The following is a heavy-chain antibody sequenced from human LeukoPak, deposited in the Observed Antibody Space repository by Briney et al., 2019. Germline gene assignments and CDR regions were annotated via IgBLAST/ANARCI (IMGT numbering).Heavy chain of an antibody. Sequence: GASVKVSCKASGYIFSDYYIHWVRQAPGQGLEWMGWINPKSGDTNYAQKFQGRVTMTRDTSITTSYMELSRLRSEDTAVYYCARRGSSSSEYFRRWGQGTLVTVSS. V-gene: IGHV1-2*02. J-gene: IGHJ1*01. CDR3: ARRGSSSSEYFRR. CDR2: INPKSGDT. CDR1: GYIFSDYY. D-gene: IGHD6-6*01.